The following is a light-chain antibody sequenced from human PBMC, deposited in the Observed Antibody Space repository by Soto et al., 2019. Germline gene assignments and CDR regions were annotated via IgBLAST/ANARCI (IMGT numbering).Light chain of an antibody. V-gene: IGKV3-15*01. Sequence: EIVMTQSPAPLSVSPGERAALYCMASQSVSSNLAWYQQKPGQAPRLLIYGASTRATGIPARFSGSGSGTEFTLTISSLQSEDFAVYYCQQYNNWPPITFGQGTRLEIK. CDR2: GAS. J-gene: IGKJ5*01. CDR1: QSVSSN. CDR3: QQYNNWPPIT.